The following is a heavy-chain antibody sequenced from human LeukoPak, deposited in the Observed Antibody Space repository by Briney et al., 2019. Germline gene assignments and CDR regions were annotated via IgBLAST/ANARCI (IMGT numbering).Heavy chain of an antibody. CDR3: AARKVRGVWFYLDY. V-gene: IGHV3-23*01. CDR1: GFTVSAYA. Sequence: GGSLRLSCAASGFTVSAYAMAWVRQAPGKGLEWVSTIYDDNTYYADSVKGRFAISTDNSKSTLYLQMNSLRVEDTAVYFCAARKVRGVWFYLDYWGQGTLVTVSS. D-gene: IGHD3-10*01. J-gene: IGHJ4*02. CDR2: IYDDNT.